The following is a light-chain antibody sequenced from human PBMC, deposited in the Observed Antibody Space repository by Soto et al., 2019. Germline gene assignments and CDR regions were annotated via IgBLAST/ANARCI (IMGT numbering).Light chain of an antibody. Sequence: EIVMTQSPATLSVSPGETATVSCRASQTVRTNLAWYQQKPGQAPRLLINGASTRATGIPARFSGSGSGTEFTLPISSLQSEDFGVYYCQQYINWPVYTFGQGTKVEIK. CDR2: GAS. CDR1: QTVRTN. CDR3: QQYINWPVYT. V-gene: IGKV3-15*01. J-gene: IGKJ2*01.